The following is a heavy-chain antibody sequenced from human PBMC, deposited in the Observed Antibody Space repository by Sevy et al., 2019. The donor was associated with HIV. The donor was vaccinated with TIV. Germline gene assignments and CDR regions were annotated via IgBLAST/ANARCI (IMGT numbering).Heavy chain of an antibody. CDR1: GFTFSSYS. CDR3: AREIGLNCGGDCYNSGIDY. Sequence: GGSLRLSCAASGFTFSSYSMNWVRQAPGKGLEWVSSISSSSYIYYADSVKGRFTISRDNAKNSLYLHMNSLRAEDTAVYYCAREIGLNCGGDCYNSGIDYWGQGTLVTVSS. J-gene: IGHJ4*02. V-gene: IGHV3-21*01. D-gene: IGHD2-21*02. CDR2: ISSSSYI.